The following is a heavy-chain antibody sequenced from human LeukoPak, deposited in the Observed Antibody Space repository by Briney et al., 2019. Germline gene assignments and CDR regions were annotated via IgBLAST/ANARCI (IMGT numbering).Heavy chain of an antibody. CDR2: IYYSGST. CDR3: ARSPHYDPLTGYGYFDY. Sequence: SETLSXTCTVSGGSISRYYWSWIRQPPGNGLEWIAYIYYSGSTNYNPSLKSRVTISVDTSKNQFSLKLSSVTAADTAVYYCARSPHYDPLTGYGYFDYWGQGTLVTVSS. CDR1: GGSISRYY. D-gene: IGHD3-9*01. V-gene: IGHV4-59*01. J-gene: IGHJ4*02.